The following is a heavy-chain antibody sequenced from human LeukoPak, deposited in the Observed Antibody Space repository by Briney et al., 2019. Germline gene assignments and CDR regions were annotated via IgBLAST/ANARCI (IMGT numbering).Heavy chain of an antibody. V-gene: IGHV1-46*01. CDR3: ARGMSSEFDY. CDR2: INPSGGNT. J-gene: IGHJ4*02. Sequence: ASVKVSCKASGYTLTSYFMHWVRQAPGRGLEGMGIINPSGGNTGYAQKFQGRLSMTSDTSTNTVYMVLRSLRSEDTAVYYCARGMSSEFDYWGQRTLVTVSS. CDR1: GYTLTSYF. D-gene: IGHD6-6*01.